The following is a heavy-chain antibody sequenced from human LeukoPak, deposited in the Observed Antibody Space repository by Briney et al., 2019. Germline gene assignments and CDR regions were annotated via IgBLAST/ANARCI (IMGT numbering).Heavy chain of an antibody. CDR2: IWYDGSNK. J-gene: IGHJ5*02. V-gene: IGHV3-33*01. CDR3: ARGGWFFDP. Sequence: PGRSLTLSCAASGVTFSSYGVRWVRQAPGKGREWVGVIWYDGSNKYYADSVKGRFTISRDNSKNTLYLQMNSLGDEDTGVYYSARGGWFFDPWGQGTLVTVSS. D-gene: IGHD3-10*01. CDR1: GVTFSSYG.